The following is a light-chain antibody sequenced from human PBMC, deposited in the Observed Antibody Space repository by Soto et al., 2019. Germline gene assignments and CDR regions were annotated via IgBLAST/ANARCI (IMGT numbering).Light chain of an antibody. J-gene: IGLJ2*01. V-gene: IGLV3-1*01. CDR1: GLGDRY. CDR2: RNT. CDR3: QAWDTFRGVVV. Sequence: SYELTQPPSLSVSPGQTATIPCSEEGLGDRYVSWYQQKPGQSPMLLIFRNTRRPSGIPERFSGSNSGNTATLTISGSQAMDEADYYCQAWDTFRGVVVFGAGTQLTVL.